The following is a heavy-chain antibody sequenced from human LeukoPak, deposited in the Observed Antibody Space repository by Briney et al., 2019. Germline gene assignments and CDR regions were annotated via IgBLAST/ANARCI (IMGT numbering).Heavy chain of an antibody. CDR1: GGSFTDYF. V-gene: IGHV4-34*01. J-gene: IGHJ6*02. Sequence: SETLSLTCTVFGGSFTDYFWTWIRHSPGKGLEWIGEINDYTGDTNYNPSLNSRVSISLEKSKNQFSLELRSVTAADTAVYYCARGRIAKIVVVHSFSYGMDVWGQGTTVTVSS. CDR2: INDYTGDT. CDR3: ARGRIAKIVVVHSFSYGMDV. D-gene: IGHD3-22*01.